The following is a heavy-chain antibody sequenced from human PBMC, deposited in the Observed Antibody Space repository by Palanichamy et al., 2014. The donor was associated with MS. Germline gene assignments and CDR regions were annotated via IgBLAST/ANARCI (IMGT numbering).Heavy chain of an antibody. CDR2: XKQDAGEI. V-gene: IGHV3-7*04. D-gene: IGHD3-16*01. Sequence: EVQLVESGGGLVQPGGSLRLSCAASGFSLSTYWMSWVRQAPGKGLEWVADXKQDAGEIYYVDSVKGRFTISRDNAKNSLYLQMNNLRVDDTAVYHCARVLGIDEGFDMWGQGTLVTVSS. J-gene: IGHJ3*02. CDR1: GFSLSTYW. CDR3: ARVLGIDEGFDM.